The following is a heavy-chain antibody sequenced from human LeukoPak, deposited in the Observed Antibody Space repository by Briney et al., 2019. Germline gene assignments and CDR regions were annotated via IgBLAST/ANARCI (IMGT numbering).Heavy chain of an antibody. Sequence: GGSLRLSCAVSGFTFSSFPFHWVRHAPGKGLEWVAAISTDGSYKYHGDSVKGRFTISRDNPMNTLYLQMNGLRPDDTAVYYCARSLIPGRWYFDLWGRGTLVTVSS. D-gene: IGHD3-16*01. J-gene: IGHJ2*01. V-gene: IGHV3-30*04. CDR3: ARSLIPGRWYFDL. CDR2: ISTDGSYK. CDR1: GFTFSSFP.